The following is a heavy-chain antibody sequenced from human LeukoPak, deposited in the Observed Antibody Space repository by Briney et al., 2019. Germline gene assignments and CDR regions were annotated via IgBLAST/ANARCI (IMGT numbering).Heavy chain of an antibody. J-gene: IGHJ4*02. CDR1: GYTFTDYY. CDR2: INPNSGGT. Sequence: GASVRVSCKASGYTFTDYYTHWVRQVPGQGLEWMGWINPNSGGTNYAQKFQGRVTMTRDTSISTAYMELSRLRSDDTAVYYCARDFGGYCSSTQCYRDYSNFPDYWGQGTLVTVPS. D-gene: IGHD2-2*01. V-gene: IGHV1-2*02. CDR3: ARDFGGYCSSTQCYRDYSNFPDY.